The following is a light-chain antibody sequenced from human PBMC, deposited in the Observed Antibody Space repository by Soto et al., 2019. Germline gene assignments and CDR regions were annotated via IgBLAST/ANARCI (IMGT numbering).Light chain of an antibody. CDR2: ETN. J-gene: IGLJ1*01. CDR3: ASWDNSLSDGRV. CDR1: SSNIGNNY. V-gene: IGLV1-51*02. Sequence: QSVLTQPPSVSAAPGQTVTISCSGSSSNIGNNYVSWYQHLPGAAPKLLIYETNRRPAGIPDRVSGSKSGTSATLGITGLQTADEGDYYCASWDNSLSDGRVFGPGTKLTVL.